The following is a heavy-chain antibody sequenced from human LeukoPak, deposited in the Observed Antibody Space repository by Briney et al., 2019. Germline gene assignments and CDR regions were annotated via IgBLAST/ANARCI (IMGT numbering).Heavy chain of an antibody. V-gene: IGHV4-59*01. CDR3: ARMNYYYYMDV. CDR2: IHYSGST. Sequence: SETLSLTCTVSGGSISSYYWSWIRQPPGKGLVWIGYIHYSGSTNYNPSLKSRVTISVDTSKNQFSLKLSSVTAADTAVYYCARMNYYYYMDVWGKGTTVTISS. CDR1: GGSISSYY. J-gene: IGHJ6*03.